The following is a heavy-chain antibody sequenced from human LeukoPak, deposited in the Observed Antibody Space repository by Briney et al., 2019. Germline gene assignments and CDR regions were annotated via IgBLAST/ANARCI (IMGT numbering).Heavy chain of an antibody. CDR3: ARSRGYCSSTSCYRSYYYGMDV. CDR1: GYTFTGYY. CDR2: INPNSGGT. V-gene: IGHV1-2*02. J-gene: IGHJ6*02. Sequence: ASVKVSCKASGYTFTGYYMHWVRQAPGQGLEWMGWINPNSGGTNYAQKFQGRVTMTRNTSISTAYMELSSLRSEDTAVYYCARSRGYCSSTSCYRSYYYGMDVWGQGTTVTVSS. D-gene: IGHD2-2*03.